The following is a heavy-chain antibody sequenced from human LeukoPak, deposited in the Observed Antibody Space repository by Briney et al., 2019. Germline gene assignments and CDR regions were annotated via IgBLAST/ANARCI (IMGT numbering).Heavy chain of an antibody. CDR1: GGSIGSYY. CDR2: IYTSGST. V-gene: IGHV4-4*07. CDR3: ARDAPDDILTGYPLYYYYYYRDV. Sequence: PSETLSLTCTVSGGSIGSYYWSWIRQPAGKGLEWIGRIYTSGSTNYNPSLKSRVTMSVDTSKNQFSLKLSSVTAADTAVYYCARDAPDDILTGYPLYYYYYYRDVWGKGTTVTISS. D-gene: IGHD3-9*01. J-gene: IGHJ6*03.